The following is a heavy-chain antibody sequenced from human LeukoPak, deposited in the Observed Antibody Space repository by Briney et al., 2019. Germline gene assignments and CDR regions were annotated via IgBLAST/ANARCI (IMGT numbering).Heavy chain of an antibody. Sequence: PSETLSLTCTVSGGSISSYYWSWIRQPAGKGLGWIGRIYTSGSTNYNPSLKSRVTMSVDTSKNQFSLKLSSVTAADTAVYYCARMAGTGFDYWGQGTLVTVSS. V-gene: IGHV4-4*07. CDR2: IYTSGST. CDR3: ARMAGTGFDY. J-gene: IGHJ4*02. CDR1: GGSISSYY. D-gene: IGHD6-19*01.